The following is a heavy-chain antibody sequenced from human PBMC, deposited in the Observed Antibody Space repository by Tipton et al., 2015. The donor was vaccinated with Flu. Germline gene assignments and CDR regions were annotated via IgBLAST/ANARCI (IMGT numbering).Heavy chain of an antibody. D-gene: IGHD3-10*02. CDR3: ARLSYYDVDLKNFYFDY. Sequence: TLSLTCTVSSGSIRSTNYFCAWIRQPPGKRLELIGSIYPSGTTYYNPSLKCRVTISVDTSKSHFSLMLRSVTAADTAVYYCARLSYYDVDLKNFYFDYWGQGALVTVSS. V-gene: IGHV4-39*01. CDR1: SGSIRSTNYF. J-gene: IGHJ4*02. CDR2: IYPSGTT.